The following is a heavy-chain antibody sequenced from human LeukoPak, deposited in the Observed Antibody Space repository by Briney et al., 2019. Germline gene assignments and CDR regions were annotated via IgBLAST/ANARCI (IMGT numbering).Heavy chain of an antibody. Sequence: ASVKVSCKASGYTFTSYGISWVRQAPGQGREWMGWISANNGNTNYAQKLQGRVTMTTDTSTSTAYMELRSLRSDDTAVYYCARYQVFGWQWLVHWFDPWGQGTLVTVSS. D-gene: IGHD6-19*01. CDR1: GYTFTSYG. CDR3: ARYQVFGWQWLVHWFDP. V-gene: IGHV1-18*01. J-gene: IGHJ5*02. CDR2: ISANNGNT.